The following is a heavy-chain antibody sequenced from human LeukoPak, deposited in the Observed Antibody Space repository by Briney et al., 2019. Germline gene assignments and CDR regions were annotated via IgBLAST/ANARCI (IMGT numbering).Heavy chain of an antibody. CDR2: INWDGSRI. D-gene: IGHD3-22*01. CDR3: ARASYYYDTSGLGAFDI. V-gene: IGHV3-9*01. J-gene: IGHJ3*02. Sequence: GGSLRLSCAASGFTFDDHAMYWVRQAPGKGLEWVSGINWDGSRIGYADAVKGRFTISRDSAKHSLYLQMNSLRTEDTALYYCARASYYYDTSGLGAFDIWGQGTLVTVSS. CDR1: GFTFDDHA.